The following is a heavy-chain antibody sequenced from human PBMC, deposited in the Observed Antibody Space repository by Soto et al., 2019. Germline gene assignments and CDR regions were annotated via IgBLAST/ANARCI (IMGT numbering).Heavy chain of an antibody. CDR2: MTASGVTM. J-gene: IGHJ4*02. Sequence: SLRLSCAASGFTFSGHSLNWIRQAPGKGLEWIAYMTASGVTMYADSVKGRFTISRDNAKNSLYLQMDSLRVEDTAVYYCARDGGASTFDFDSWGQGPLVTVSS. D-gene: IGHD3-10*01. V-gene: IGHV3-48*04. CDR3: ARDGGASTFDFDS. CDR1: GFTFSGHS.